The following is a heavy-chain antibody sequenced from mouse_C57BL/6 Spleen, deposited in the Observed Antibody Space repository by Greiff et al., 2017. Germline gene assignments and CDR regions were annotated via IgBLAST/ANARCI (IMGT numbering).Heavy chain of an antibody. Sequence: QVQLQQPGAELVKPGASVKLSCKASGYTFTSYWMQWVKQRPGQGLEWIGELDPSDSYTNSNQKFKGKATLTVDTSSSTAYMQLSSLTSEDSAVYYCARGEDGPHYFDYWGQGTTLTVSS. CDR2: LDPSDSYT. J-gene: IGHJ2*01. V-gene: IGHV1-50*01. CDR3: ARGEDGPHYFDY. D-gene: IGHD2-3*01. CDR1: GYTFTSYW.